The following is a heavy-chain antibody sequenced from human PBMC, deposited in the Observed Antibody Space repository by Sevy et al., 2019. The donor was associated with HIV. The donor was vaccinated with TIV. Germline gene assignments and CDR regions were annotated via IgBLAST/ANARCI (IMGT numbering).Heavy chain of an antibody. D-gene: IGHD3-22*01. J-gene: IGHJ5*02. CDR2: ISRTSTTT. CDR3: ARDAYYYDSREENWFDP. V-gene: IGHV3-48*02. Sequence: GGSLRLSCKASGFTFSTYSMHWVRQAPGKGLEWVSSISRTSTTTYYEDSAKGRFTIPTDNAKNSLYLKMNSVGDEDTAVYYGARDAYYYDSREENWFDPWGQGTLVTVSS. CDR1: GFTFSTYS.